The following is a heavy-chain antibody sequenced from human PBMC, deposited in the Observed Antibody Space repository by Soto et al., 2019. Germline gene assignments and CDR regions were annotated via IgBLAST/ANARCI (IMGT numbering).Heavy chain of an antibody. CDR1: GFTFDDYA. V-gene: IGHV3-9*01. J-gene: IGHJ4*02. CDR2: ISWNGRSI. CDR3: AKGGQLLAEGGGY. Sequence: EVQLVESGGGLVQPGRSLRLSCAASGFTFDDYAMHWVRQAPGKGLEWVSGISWNGRSIGYADSVKGRFTISRDNAKNSLHMHMHSLRAEDAALYYCAKGGQLLAEGGGYWGQGTLVTVSS. D-gene: IGHD2-2*01.